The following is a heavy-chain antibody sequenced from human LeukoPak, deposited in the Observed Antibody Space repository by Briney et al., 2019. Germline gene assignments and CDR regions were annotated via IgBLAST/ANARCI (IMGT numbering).Heavy chain of an antibody. CDR3: AKFDDLRGGPFDY. D-gene: IGHD3-16*01. Sequence: GGSLRLSCAASGFTFSSYWMHWVRQAPGKGLVWVSRINSDGSSTSYADSVKGRFTISRDNSKNTLYLQMNSLRAEDTAVYYCAKFDDLRGGPFDYWGQGTLVTVSS. CDR1: GFTFSSYW. J-gene: IGHJ4*02. CDR2: INSDGSST. V-gene: IGHV3-74*01.